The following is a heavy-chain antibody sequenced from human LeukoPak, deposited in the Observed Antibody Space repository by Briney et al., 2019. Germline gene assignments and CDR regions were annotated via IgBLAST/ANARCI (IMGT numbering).Heavy chain of an antibody. D-gene: IGHD6-19*01. Sequence: GESLKISCKGSGYSFTSYWIGWVRQMPGRGLEWMGIIYPGDSDTRYSPSFQGQVTISADRSISTTYLQWSSLKASDTAMYYCARPLDAVAGTSSDYWGQGTLVTVSS. CDR1: GYSFTSYW. CDR2: IYPGDSDT. J-gene: IGHJ4*02. V-gene: IGHV5-51*01. CDR3: ARPLDAVAGTSSDY.